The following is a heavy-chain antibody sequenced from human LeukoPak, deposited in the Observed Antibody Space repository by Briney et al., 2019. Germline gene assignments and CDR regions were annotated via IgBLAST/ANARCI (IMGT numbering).Heavy chain of an antibody. Sequence: PSETLSLTCTVSGGSISSYYWSWIRQPPGKGLEWIGYIYYSGSTKYNPSLKSRVTISVDTSKNQFSLKLSSVTAADTAVYYCARARVITHDFDYWGQGTLVTVSS. D-gene: IGHD4-17*01. J-gene: IGHJ4*02. CDR3: ARARVITHDFDY. V-gene: IGHV4-59*01. CDR2: IYYSGST. CDR1: GGSISSYY.